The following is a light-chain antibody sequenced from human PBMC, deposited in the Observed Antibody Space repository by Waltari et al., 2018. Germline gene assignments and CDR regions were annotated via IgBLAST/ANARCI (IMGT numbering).Light chain of an antibody. Sequence: QSALTQPRSVSGSPGQSVTISCTGTSSHVGGYNYVSWYQQHPGKAPKLMIYDVSKRPSGVPDRFSGSKSGNTASLTISGLQAEDEADYYCCSYAGSLNVFGSGTKVTVL. V-gene: IGLV2-11*01. CDR2: DVS. CDR3: CSYAGSLNV. CDR1: SSHVGGYNY. J-gene: IGLJ6*01.